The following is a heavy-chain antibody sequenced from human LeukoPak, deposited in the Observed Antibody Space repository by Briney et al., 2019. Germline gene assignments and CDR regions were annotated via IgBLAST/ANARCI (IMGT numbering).Heavy chain of an antibody. Sequence: SETLSLTCNVSGYSISSGYYWSWIRQPPGKGLEWIGGIYHSGYTFYNSSLKSRVTISVDTSKNQFSLKLSSVTAADTAVYYCTRGSIAYYYMDVWGKGTTVTISS. D-gene: IGHD3-22*01. J-gene: IGHJ6*03. V-gene: IGHV4-38-2*02. CDR3: TRGSIAYYYMDV. CDR1: GYSISSGYY. CDR2: IYHSGYT.